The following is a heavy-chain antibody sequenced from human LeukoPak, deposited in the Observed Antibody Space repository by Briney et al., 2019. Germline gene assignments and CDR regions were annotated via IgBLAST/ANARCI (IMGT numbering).Heavy chain of an antibody. CDR2: IIPIFGTA. J-gene: IGHJ3*02. D-gene: IGHD2-2*01. CDR1: GGTFSSYA. V-gene: IGHV1-69*05. Sequence: ASVTVSCKASGGTFSSYAISWVRQAPGQGLEWTGGIIPIFGTANYAQKFQGRVTITTDESTSTAYMELSSLRSEDTAVYYCARDVSPKRRSDCSSTSCYEAFDIWGQGTMVTVSS. CDR3: ARDVSPKRRSDCSSTSCYEAFDI.